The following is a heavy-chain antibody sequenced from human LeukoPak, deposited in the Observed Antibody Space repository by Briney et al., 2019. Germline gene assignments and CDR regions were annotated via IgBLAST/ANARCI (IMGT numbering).Heavy chain of an antibody. CDR1: GFTFSSYG. Sequence: PGRSLRLSCAASGFTFSSYGMHWVRQAPGKGLEWVAVISYDGSNKYYADSVKGRFTISRDNAKNSLYLQMNSLRAEDTAVYYCARDEPPTVVVPAAIPRGGQGTLVTVSS. CDR2: ISYDGSNK. CDR3: ARDEPPTVVVPAAIPR. D-gene: IGHD2-2*01. V-gene: IGHV3-30*03. J-gene: IGHJ4*02.